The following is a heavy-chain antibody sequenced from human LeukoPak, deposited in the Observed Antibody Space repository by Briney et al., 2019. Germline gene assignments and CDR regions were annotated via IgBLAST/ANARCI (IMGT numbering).Heavy chain of an antibody. J-gene: IGHJ4*02. D-gene: IGHD1/OR15-1a*01. CDR1: GGSISSGSYY. V-gene: IGHV4-61*02. CDR2: IYTSGST. Sequence: SETLSLTCTVSGGSISSGSYYWSWIRQPAGKGLEWIGRIYTSGSTNYNPSLKSRVTISVDTSKNQFSLKLSSVTAADTAVYYCERDEGNKGDAYFDYWGQGTLVTVSS. CDR3: ERDEGNKGDAYFDY.